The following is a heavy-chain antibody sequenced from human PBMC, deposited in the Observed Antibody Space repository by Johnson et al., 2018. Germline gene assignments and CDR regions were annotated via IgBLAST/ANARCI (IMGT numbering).Heavy chain of an antibody. CDR1: GGTFSSYT. CDR3: AREDSTNWGDAFDI. Sequence: QVQLVQCGAEVKKPGSSVKVSCKASGGTFSSYTISWVRQAPGQGLEWMGRIIPILGIANYAQKFQGRVTLTADKSTSTAYMELSSLRSEDTAVYYCAREDSTNWGDAFDIWGQGTMVTVSS. V-gene: IGHV1-69*02. CDR2: IIPILGIA. J-gene: IGHJ3*02. D-gene: IGHD2/OR15-2a*01.